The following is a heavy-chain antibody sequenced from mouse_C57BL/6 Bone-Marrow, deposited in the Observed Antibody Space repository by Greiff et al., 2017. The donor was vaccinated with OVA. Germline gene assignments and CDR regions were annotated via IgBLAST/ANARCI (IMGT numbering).Heavy chain of an antibody. CDR1: GYTFTDYY. CDR2: IFPGSGST. D-gene: IGHD4-1*01. J-gene: IGHJ2*01. CDR3: AKTGTGLYYFDY. V-gene: IGHV1-75*01. Sequence: VKLQQSGPELVKPGASVKISCKASGYTFTDYYINWVKQRPGQGLEWIGWIFPGSGSTYYNEKFKGKATLTVDKSSSTAYMLLSSLTSEDSAVYFCAKTGTGLYYFDYWGQGTTLTVSS.